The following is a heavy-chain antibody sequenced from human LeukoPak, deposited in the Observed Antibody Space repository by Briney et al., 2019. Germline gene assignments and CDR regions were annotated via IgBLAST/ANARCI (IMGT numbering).Heavy chain of an antibody. J-gene: IGHJ3*02. D-gene: IGHD1-7*01. V-gene: IGHV3-30-3*01. Sequence: GGSLRLSCAVSGFTFSSYTMHWVRQAPGKGLEWVAVISYDGSSKYYADFVKGRFTISRDNSKNTLYLQMNSLRAEDTALYYCAKDIGYNWNFNDAFDIWGQGTMVTVSS. CDR1: GFTFSSYT. CDR3: AKDIGYNWNFNDAFDI. CDR2: ISYDGSSK.